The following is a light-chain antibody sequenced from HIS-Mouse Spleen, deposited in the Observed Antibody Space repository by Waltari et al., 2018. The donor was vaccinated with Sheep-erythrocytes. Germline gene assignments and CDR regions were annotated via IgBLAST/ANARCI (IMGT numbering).Light chain of an antibody. CDR1: SSDVGSYNL. CDR2: EGS. J-gene: IGLJ3*02. Sequence: QSALTQPASVSGSPGQSITISCTGTSSDVGSYNLVSWYQQHPGKAPEPMIYEGSKRPAGVSKRFSGSKSGNTAYRTISGLQAEDGADYYCCSYAGSSTWVFGGGTKLTVL. CDR3: CSYAGSSTWV. V-gene: IGLV2-23*01.